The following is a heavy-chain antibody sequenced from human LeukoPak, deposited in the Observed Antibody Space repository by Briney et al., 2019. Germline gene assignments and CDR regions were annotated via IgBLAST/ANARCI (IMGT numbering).Heavy chain of an antibody. CDR3: ARNPYTSGWYLVGYYYGMDV. Sequence: SETLSLTCTVSGGSIRSSYYYWGWIRQPPGKGLEWIGSIYDSGSTYYNPSLKSRVTISVDTSKNQFSLKLSSVTAADTAVYYCARNPYTSGWYLVGYYYGMDVWGQGTTVTVSS. V-gene: IGHV4-39*01. J-gene: IGHJ6*02. CDR2: IYDSGST. D-gene: IGHD6-19*01. CDR1: GGSIRSSYYY.